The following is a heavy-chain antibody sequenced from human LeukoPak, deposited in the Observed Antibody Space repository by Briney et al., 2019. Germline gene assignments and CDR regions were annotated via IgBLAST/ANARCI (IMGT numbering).Heavy chain of an antibody. CDR1: GFTFDDYA. CDR3: AKDTTYYYDSSGYDGFDI. CDR2: ITWNSDTI. D-gene: IGHD3-22*01. V-gene: IGHV3-9*01. Sequence: PGRSLRLSCAASGFTFDDYAMHWVRQAPGKGLEWVSGITWNSDTIDYADSVKGRFTISRHNAKNSLYLQMNSLRAEDTALYYCAKDTTYYYDSSGYDGFDIWGQGTMVTVSS. J-gene: IGHJ3*02.